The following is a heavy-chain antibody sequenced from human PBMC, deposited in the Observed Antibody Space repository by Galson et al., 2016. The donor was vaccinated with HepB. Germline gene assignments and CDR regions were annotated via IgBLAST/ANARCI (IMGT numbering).Heavy chain of an antibody. CDR2: ISAYSRKT. CDR1: GYTFTSYG. Sequence: SVKVSCKASGYTFTSYGISWVRQAPGQGLEWMGWISAYSRKTECAQKFQGRLTMTTDTSTSTAYMELTSLRSGDTAVYCCARDDGISGWDAVRTMNHFDYWGQGTLVTVSS. J-gene: IGHJ4*02. CDR3: ARDDGISGWDAVRTMNHFDY. D-gene: IGHD6-19*01. V-gene: IGHV1-18*01.